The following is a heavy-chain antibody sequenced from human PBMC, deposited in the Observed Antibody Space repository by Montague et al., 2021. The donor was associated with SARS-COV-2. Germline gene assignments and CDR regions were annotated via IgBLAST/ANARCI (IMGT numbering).Heavy chain of an antibody. CDR3: ALSLSYGYYYYCMDV. CDR1: GDSVSLNSAA. V-gene: IGHV6-1*01. J-gene: IGHJ6*02. CDR2: TYYRSKWYN. D-gene: IGHD3-16*01. Sequence: CAISGDSVSLNSAAWNWIRQSPSRGLEWLGRTYYRSKWYNDYAVSLKSRIAINPDTSKNQFSLQLNSVTPEDTAVYYCALSLSYGYYYYCMDVWGQGTTVTVSS.